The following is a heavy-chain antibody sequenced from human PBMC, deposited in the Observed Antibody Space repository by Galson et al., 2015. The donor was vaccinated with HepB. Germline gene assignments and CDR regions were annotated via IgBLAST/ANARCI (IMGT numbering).Heavy chain of an antibody. D-gene: IGHD2-2*01. CDR1: GFTFSSYA. CDR3: ARDRRPKAAIYAFDI. CDR2: ISYDGSNK. Sequence: SLRLSCAASGFTFSSYAMHWVRQAPGKGLEWVAVISYDGSNKYYADSVKGRFTISRDNSKNTLYLQMNSLRAEDTAVYYCARDRRPKAAIYAFDIWGQGTMVTVSS. V-gene: IGHV3-30-3*01. J-gene: IGHJ3*02.